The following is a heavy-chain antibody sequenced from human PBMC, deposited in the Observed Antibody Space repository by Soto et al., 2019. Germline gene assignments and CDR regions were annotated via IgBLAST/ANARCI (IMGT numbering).Heavy chain of an antibody. D-gene: IGHD5-18*01. CDR3: AGSRGYSYGGTGY. CDR1: GGSVSSGSYY. J-gene: IGHJ4*02. V-gene: IGHV4-61*01. Sequence: PSETLSLTCTVSGGSVSSGSYYWSWIRQPPGKGLEWIGYIYYSGSTNYNPSLKSRVTISVDTSKNQFSLKLSSVTAADTAVYYCAGSRGYSYGGTGYWGQGTLVTVSS. CDR2: IYYSGST.